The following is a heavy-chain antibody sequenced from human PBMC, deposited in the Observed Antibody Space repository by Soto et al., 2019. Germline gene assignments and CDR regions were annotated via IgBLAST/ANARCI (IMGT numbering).Heavy chain of an antibody. V-gene: IGHV4-39*01. Sequence: ERLSQTCSASVHTISRSSHYRGWIRQPPGKGLEWIGSVHISEKAYYNPSLKSRVSVLMDTSKNEFSLRLSSVTAADTAVYYCARHVDTAMVKPQLDYWGQGTLVTVS. CDR3: ARHVDTAMVKPQLDY. CDR1: VHTISRSSHY. J-gene: IGHJ4*02. CDR2: VHISEKA. D-gene: IGHD5-18*01.